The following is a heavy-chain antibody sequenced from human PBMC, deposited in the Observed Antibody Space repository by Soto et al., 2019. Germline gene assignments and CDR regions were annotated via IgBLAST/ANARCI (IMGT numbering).Heavy chain of an antibody. CDR2: IYYGGST. D-gene: IGHD3-10*01. Sequence: TLSLTCTDSGGPISSGGYYWTWIRQLPGKGLEWIGYIYYGGSTYYNPSLKSRLTISVVTSKNQFSLRLNSVTAADTAVYFCAREAPRAGESPIFFDSWGQGTLVTVSS. J-gene: IGHJ4*02. CDR3: AREAPRAGESPIFFDS. V-gene: IGHV4-31*03. CDR1: GGPISSGGYY.